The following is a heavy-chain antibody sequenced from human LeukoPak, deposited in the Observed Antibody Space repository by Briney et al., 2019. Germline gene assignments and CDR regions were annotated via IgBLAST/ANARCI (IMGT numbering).Heavy chain of an antibody. Sequence: PSQTLSLTCTVSGGSISSGSYYWSWIRQPAGKELEWIGRIYTSGSTNYNPSLKSRVTVSVDMSKNQFSLMLSSVTAADTAVYYCARGIAARPFYYYYYMDVWGKGTTVTVSS. V-gene: IGHV4-61*02. CDR3: ARGIAARPFYYYYYMDV. J-gene: IGHJ6*03. CDR2: IYTSGST. D-gene: IGHD6-6*01. CDR1: GGSISSGSYY.